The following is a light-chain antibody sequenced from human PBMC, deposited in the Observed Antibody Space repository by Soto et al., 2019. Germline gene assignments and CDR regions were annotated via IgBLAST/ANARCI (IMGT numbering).Light chain of an antibody. CDR3: SSYAGSNLWV. V-gene: IGLV2-8*01. CDR2: EVS. J-gene: IGLJ3*02. CDR1: RSDVGNSKY. Sequence: QSVLTQSPSASGSPGQSVTISCTGTRSDVGNSKYVSWYQQHPGKAPKLMIYEVSKRPSGVPDRFSGSKSGNTASLTVSGLQVEDEADYYCSSYAGSNLWVFGGGTKLTVL.